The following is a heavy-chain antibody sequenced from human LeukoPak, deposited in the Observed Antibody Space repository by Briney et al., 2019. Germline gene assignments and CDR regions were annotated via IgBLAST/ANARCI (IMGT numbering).Heavy chain of an antibody. Sequence: PSETLSLTCTVSGVSISSGSDYWGWIRQPPGKGLEWIGTIYFSGSTYYNPSLRSRVTISVDTSKNQFSLKLSSVTASDTAIYYCASTKLGYSSGWHWGQGTLVTVSS. CDR3: ASTKLGYSSGWH. D-gene: IGHD6-19*01. J-gene: IGHJ4*02. CDR1: GVSISSGSDY. V-gene: IGHV4-39*01. CDR2: IYFSGST.